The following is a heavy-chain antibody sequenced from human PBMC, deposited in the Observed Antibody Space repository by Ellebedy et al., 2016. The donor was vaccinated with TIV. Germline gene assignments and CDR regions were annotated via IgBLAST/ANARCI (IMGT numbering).Heavy chain of an antibody. V-gene: IGHV3-23*01. CDR2: IGPSSNYA. D-gene: IGHD6-13*01. Sequence: PGGFLRLSCAASGFTFSRYAMAWVRQAQGKGVEWVSAIGPSSNYAFYADSVKGRVTISRDNFQNTLYLQMDSLRAEDTAVYYCAKEMVSRSSLTYDYWGQGTLLTVSS. CDR3: AKEMVSRSSLTYDY. J-gene: IGHJ4*02. CDR1: GFTFSRYA.